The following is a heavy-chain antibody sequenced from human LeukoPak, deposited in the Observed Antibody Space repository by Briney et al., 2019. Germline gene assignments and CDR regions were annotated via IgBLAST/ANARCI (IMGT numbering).Heavy chain of an antibody. D-gene: IGHD5-18*01. V-gene: IGHV4-34*01. CDR3: ARERGYSYWSYFDY. Sequence: PLETLSLTCAVYGGSFSGYYWSWIRQPPGKGLEWIGEINHSGSTNYNLSLKSRVTISVDTSKNQFSLKLSSVTAADTAVYYCARERGYSYWSYFDYWGQGTLVTVSS. CDR1: GGSFSGYY. CDR2: INHSGST. J-gene: IGHJ4*02.